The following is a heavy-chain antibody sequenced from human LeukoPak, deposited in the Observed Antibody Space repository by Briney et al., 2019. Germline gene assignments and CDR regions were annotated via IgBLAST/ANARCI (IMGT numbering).Heavy chain of an antibody. D-gene: IGHD3-3*01. V-gene: IGHV4-61*01. CDR1: GGSVSSGSYY. CDR3: ARDQYDTWSRRGNFDS. J-gene: IGHJ4*02. CDR2: IYSSGNT. Sequence: SETLSLTCTVSGGSVSSGSYYWSWIRQPPGKGLEWIAYIYSSGNTNYNPSLKSRVTISIDTSKNQFSLNLSSVTAADTAVYYCARDQYDTWSRRGNFDSWGQGTLVIVSS.